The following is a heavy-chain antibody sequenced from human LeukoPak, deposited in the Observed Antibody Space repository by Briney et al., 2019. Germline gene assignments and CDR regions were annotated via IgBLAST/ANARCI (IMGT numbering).Heavy chain of an antibody. V-gene: IGHV4-34*01. J-gene: IGHJ4*02. CDR3: ARGGEAVAGKPFYFDY. CDR1: GGSFSDYY. D-gene: IGHD6-19*01. CDR2: INLSGST. Sequence: SETLSLTCAVYGGSFSDYYWSWIRQPPGKGLEWIGEINLSGSTNYNPSLKSRVTISVDTSKNQFSLKLSSVTAADTAVYYCARGGEAVAGKPFYFDYWGQGTLVTVSS.